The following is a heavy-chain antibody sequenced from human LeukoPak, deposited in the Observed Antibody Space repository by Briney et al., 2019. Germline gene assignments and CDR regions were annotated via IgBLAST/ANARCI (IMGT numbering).Heavy chain of an antibody. V-gene: IGHV3-48*01. J-gene: IGHJ4*02. CDR2: ISGSGSTI. D-gene: IGHD6-6*01. CDR1: GFTFSSYS. Sequence: GGSLRLSCAASGFTFSSYSMNWVRQAPGKGLEWVSYISGSGSTIYYADSVKGRFTISRDNAKNSLYLQMNSLRAEDTAVYYRARSSIAARGGKDYWGRGTMVTVSS. CDR3: ARSSIAARGGKDY.